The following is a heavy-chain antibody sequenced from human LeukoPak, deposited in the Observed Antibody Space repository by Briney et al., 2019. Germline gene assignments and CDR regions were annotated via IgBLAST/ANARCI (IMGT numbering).Heavy chain of an antibody. CDR2: ISGSGTST. D-gene: IGHD3-22*01. CDR1: GFTFSSYG. CDR3: GIRDTSDYYVF. J-gene: IGHJ4*02. Sequence: GGSLRLSCAASGFTFSSYGMSWVRQAPGKGLEWVSAISGSGTSTYYADSVKGRFTISRDNSKNTLSLQMNSLRAEDTAVYYCGIRDTSDYYVFWGQGSLVTVSS. V-gene: IGHV3-23*01.